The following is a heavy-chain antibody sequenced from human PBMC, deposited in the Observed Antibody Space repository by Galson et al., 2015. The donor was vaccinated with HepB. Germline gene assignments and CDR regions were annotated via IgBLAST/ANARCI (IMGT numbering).Heavy chain of an antibody. CDR3: ARAALCGGDCYSWFDP. D-gene: IGHD2-21*02. J-gene: IGHJ5*02. Sequence: SLRLSCAASGFTFSSYAMHWVRQAPGKGLEWVAVISYDGSNKYYADSVKGRFTISRDNSKNTLYLQMNSLKASDTAMYYCARAALCGGDCYSWFDPWGQGTLVTVSS. CDR2: ISYDGSNK. V-gene: IGHV3-30*04. CDR1: GFTFSSYA.